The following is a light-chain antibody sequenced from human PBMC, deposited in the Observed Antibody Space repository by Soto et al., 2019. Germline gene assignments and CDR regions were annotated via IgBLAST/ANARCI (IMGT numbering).Light chain of an antibody. Sequence: EIVLTQSPGTLSLSPGERATLSCRASQSVSSSYLAWYQQKPGQAPRLLMYGASSRATGIPDRFSGSGSGTDFTLTISRLEPEDFAVYYCQLYGDSLTFGGGTKVEIK. J-gene: IGKJ4*01. CDR2: GAS. CDR3: QLYGDSLT. V-gene: IGKV3-20*01. CDR1: QSVSSSY.